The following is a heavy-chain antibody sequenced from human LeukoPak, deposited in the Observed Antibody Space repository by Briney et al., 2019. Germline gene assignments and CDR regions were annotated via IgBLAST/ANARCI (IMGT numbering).Heavy chain of an antibody. V-gene: IGHV3-21*01. CDR1: GFTFSSYS. Sequence: GGSLRLSCAASGFTFSSYSMNWVRQAPGKGLEWVSSISSSSSYIYYADSVKGRFTISRDNAKNSLYLQMNSLRAEDTAVYYCARVVVTPDAFDIWGQGTMVTVSS. D-gene: IGHD4-23*01. CDR2: ISSSSSYI. CDR3: ARVVVTPDAFDI. J-gene: IGHJ3*02.